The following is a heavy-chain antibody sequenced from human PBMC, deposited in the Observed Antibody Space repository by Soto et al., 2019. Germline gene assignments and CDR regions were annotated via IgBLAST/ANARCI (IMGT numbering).Heavy chain of an antibody. Sequence: QVQLVQSGAEVKKPGASVKVSCEASGYTFTDNHIHWLRRTPGQGLEWMGWINPKSGDANYAQKYQGRVTMTRDASINLAYMEVTRLTSDDTAIYFCARKHYVDYIRLSVNPWGQGNLVTVSS. V-gene: IGHV1-2*02. CDR3: ARKHYVDYIRLSVNP. D-gene: IGHD4-17*01. CDR1: GYTFTDNH. CDR2: INPKSGDA. J-gene: IGHJ5*02.